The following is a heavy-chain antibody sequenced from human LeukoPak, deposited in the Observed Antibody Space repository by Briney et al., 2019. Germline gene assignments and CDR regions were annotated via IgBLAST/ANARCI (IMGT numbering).Heavy chain of an antibody. J-gene: IGHJ5*01. V-gene: IGHV5-51*01. CDR1: GYSFTIYW. CDR2: IYPGDSDT. CDR3: ASGLGYCSDTRCNLFDS. Sequence: GESLKISCKGSGYSFTIYWIAWVRQMPGKGLEWMGIIYPGDSDTRYSQSFQGQVTISADKSISTAYLQWSSLKASDTAMYYCASGLGYCSDTRCNLFDSWGQGTLVTVSS. D-gene: IGHD2-2*01.